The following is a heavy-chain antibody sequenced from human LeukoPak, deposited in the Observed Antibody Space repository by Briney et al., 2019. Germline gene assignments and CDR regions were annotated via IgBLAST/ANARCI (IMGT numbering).Heavy chain of an antibody. Sequence: SETLSLTCTVSGGSISSYYWSWIRQPPGKGLEWIGYIYYSGSTNYNPSLKSRVTISVDTSKNQFSLKLSSVTAADTAVYYCAGRYYYDSSGLDAFDIWGQGTIVTVSS. CDR1: GGSISSYY. CDR3: AGRYYYDSSGLDAFDI. J-gene: IGHJ3*02. D-gene: IGHD3-22*01. CDR2: IYYSGST. V-gene: IGHV4-59*08.